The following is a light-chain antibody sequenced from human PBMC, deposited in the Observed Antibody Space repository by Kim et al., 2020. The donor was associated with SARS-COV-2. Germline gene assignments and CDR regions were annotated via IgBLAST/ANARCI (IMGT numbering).Light chain of an antibody. V-gene: IGKV3-20*01. CDR1: QTINSGY. J-gene: IGKJ1*01. CDR3: QQYGSSPQT. Sequence: EIVLTQSPGTLSLSPGQRATLSCRASQTINSGYLAWYQQKPGQTPRLLIYGASNRATGIPDRFGGSGSGTDFTLTISRLEPEDFAMYYCQQYGSSPQTFGQGTKVDI. CDR2: GAS.